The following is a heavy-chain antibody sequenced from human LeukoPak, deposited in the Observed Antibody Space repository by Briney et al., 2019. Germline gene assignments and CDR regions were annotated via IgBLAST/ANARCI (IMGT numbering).Heavy chain of an antibody. V-gene: IGHV3-74*01. CDR1: GFPFSSYA. D-gene: IGHD2-15*01. CDR3: ARGRGPCCSGGSCYSCYYYMDV. J-gene: IGHJ6*03. Sequence: GGSLRLSCAASGFPFSSYAMSWVRQAPGKGLVWVSRINSDGSSTNYADSVKGRFTISRDNAKNTLYLQMNSLRAEDTAVYYCARGRGPCCSGGSCYSCYYYMDVWGKGTTVTVSS. CDR2: INSDGSST.